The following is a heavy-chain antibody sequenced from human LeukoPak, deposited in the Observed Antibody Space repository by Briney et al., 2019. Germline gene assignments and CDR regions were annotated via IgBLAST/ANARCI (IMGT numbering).Heavy chain of an antibody. Sequence: GGSLRLSCVASGFILSDHYTDWVRLAPGKGLEWVGRSRSKAKSYTTEYAASVKGRFTFSRDDSKNSLYLQMNSLKTEDTAVYYCVRGRSTNGRTYFDFWGQGTLVTVSS. J-gene: IGHJ4*02. CDR3: VRGRSTNGRTYFDF. D-gene: IGHD2-8*01. V-gene: IGHV3-72*01. CDR1: GFILSDHY. CDR2: SRSKAKSYTT.